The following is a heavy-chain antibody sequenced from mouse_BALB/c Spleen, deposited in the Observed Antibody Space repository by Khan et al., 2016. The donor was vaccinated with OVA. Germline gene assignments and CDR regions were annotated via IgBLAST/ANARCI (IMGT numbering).Heavy chain of an antibody. J-gene: IGHJ3*01. Sequence: VQLQQSGAELAKPGASVKMSCKASGYTFTNYWMHWVKQRPGQGLEWIGYINPSTDYAAYNQKFKDKATLTVDKSSSTAYMQLTSLTSEDSAIYYCVNHGSSSAWFTYWGQGTLVTVSA. CDR1: GYTFTNYW. D-gene: IGHD1-1*01. CDR2: INPSTDYA. CDR3: VNHGSSSAWFTY. V-gene: IGHV1-7*01.